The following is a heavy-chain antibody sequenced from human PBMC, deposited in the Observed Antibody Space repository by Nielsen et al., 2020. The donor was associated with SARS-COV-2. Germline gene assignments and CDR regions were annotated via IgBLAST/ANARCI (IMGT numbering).Heavy chain of an antibody. CDR3: ARGVYSSDVDY. CDR2: MNPNSGNT. CDR1: GYTFTSYD. Sequence: ASVKVSCKASGYTFTSYDINWVRQATGQGLEWMGWMNPNSGNTGYAQKLQGRVTMTTDTSTSTAYMELRSLRSDDTAVYYCARGVYSSDVDYWGQGTLVTVSS. D-gene: IGHD5-18*01. J-gene: IGHJ4*02. V-gene: IGHV1-8*01.